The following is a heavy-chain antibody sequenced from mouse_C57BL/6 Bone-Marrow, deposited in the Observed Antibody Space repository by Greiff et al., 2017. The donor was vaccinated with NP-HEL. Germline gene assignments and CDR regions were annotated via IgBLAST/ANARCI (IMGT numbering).Heavy chain of an antibody. V-gene: IGHV1-82*01. Sequence: QVQLQQPGPELVKPGASVKISCKASGYAFSSSWMNWVKQRPGKGLEWIGRIYPGDGDTNYNGKFKGKATLTADKSSSTAYMQLSSLTSEDAAVYFCARGYPYYAMDYWGQGTSVTVSS. J-gene: IGHJ4*01. CDR1: GYAFSSSW. CDR3: ARGYPYYAMDY. CDR2: IYPGDGDT.